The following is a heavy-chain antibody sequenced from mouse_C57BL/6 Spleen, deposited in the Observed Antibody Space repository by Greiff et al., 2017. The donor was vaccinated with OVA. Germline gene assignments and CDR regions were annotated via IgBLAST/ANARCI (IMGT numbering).Heavy chain of an antibody. J-gene: IGHJ2*01. CDR1: GYTFTDYN. V-gene: IGHV1-22*01. CDR3: ARSIYYYGSSYVDYFDY. D-gene: IGHD1-1*01. CDR2: INPNNGGT. Sequence: EVQLQQSGPELVKPGASVKMSCKASGYTFTDYNMHWVKQSHGKSLEWIGYINPNNGGTSYNQKFKGKATLTVNKSSSTAYMELRSLTSEDSAVYYCARSIYYYGSSYVDYFDYWGQGTTLTVSS.